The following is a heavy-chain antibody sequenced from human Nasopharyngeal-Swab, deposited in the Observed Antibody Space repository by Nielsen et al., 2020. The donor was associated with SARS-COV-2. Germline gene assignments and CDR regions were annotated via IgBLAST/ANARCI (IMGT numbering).Heavy chain of an antibody. V-gene: IGHV3-30*04. Sequence: GESLKISCAASGFTFSSYAMHWVRQAPGKGLEWVAVISYDGSNKYYADSVKGRFTISRDNSKNTLYLQMNSLRAEDTAVYYCAREMITFGGVIGDYYGMVVWGQGTTVTVSS. J-gene: IGHJ6*02. CDR1: GFTFSSYA. CDR3: AREMITFGGVIGDYYGMVV. D-gene: IGHD3-16*02. CDR2: ISYDGSNK.